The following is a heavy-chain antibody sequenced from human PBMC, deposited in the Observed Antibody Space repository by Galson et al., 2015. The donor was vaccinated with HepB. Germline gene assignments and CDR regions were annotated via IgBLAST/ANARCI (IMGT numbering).Heavy chain of an antibody. J-gene: IGHJ3*02. Sequence: SLRLSCAASGFTFSSYEMNWVRQAPGKGLEWVSYIGSSGSTIYYADSVKGRFTISRDNAKNSLYLQMNSLRAEDTAVYYCARGSYYDFWSGYYLSGNDAFDIWGQGTMVTVSS. CDR3: ARGSYYDFWSGYYLSGNDAFDI. CDR1: GFTFSSYE. V-gene: IGHV3-48*03. D-gene: IGHD3-3*01. CDR2: IGSSGSTI.